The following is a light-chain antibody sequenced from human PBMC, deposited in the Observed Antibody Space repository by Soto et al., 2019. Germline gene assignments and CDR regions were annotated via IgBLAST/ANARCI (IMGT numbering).Light chain of an antibody. Sequence: DIQMTHSPSSLSASVGDRVTITCRASQSISSYLNWYQQKPGKAPKLLIYAASSLQSGVPSRFSGSGSGTDFTLTISSLQPEDFATYYCQQSYSTPPTTFGQGTKVDIK. V-gene: IGKV1-39*01. CDR1: QSISSY. CDR2: AAS. CDR3: QQSYSTPPTT. J-gene: IGKJ1*01.